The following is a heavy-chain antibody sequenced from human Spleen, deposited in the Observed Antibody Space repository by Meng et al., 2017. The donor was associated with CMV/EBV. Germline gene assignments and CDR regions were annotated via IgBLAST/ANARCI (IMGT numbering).Heavy chain of an antibody. Sequence: GESLKISWKGSGYSFTSDWIGWVRQMPGKGLEWMGVIYPGDSDTKYSPSFQGQVTISADKSISTAYLQWSSLKASDTAMYYCSRLLPGWRRFDPWGQGTLVTVSS. CDR2: IYPGDSDT. D-gene: IGHD6-19*01. CDR3: SRLLPGWRRFDP. V-gene: IGHV5-51*01. CDR1: GYSFTSDW. J-gene: IGHJ5*02.